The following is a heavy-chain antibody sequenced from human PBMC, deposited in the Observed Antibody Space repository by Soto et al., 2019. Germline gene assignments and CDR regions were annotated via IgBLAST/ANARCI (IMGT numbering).Heavy chain of an antibody. Sequence: GGSLRLSSAPSGFSFNDYVMYWFRQSPGQGLEWVAIISSDGHHQFYLDNLRGRFTVSRDNSKNTLYLQMNSLRPEDTAVYYCSRGTYYPQSSGLHADYWGTGTVVTVSS. CDR3: SRGTYYPQSSGLHADY. J-gene: IGHJ4*02. CDR1: GFSFNDYV. D-gene: IGHD3-22*01. V-gene: IGHV3-30*03. CDR2: ISSDGHHQ.